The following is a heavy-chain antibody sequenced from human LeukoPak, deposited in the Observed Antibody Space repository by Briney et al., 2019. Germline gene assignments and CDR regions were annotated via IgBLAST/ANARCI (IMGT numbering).Heavy chain of an antibody. Sequence: GGSLRLSCAASGFTFSSYSMNWVRQAPGKGLEWVSSISSGSSYKYYADSVKGRFTISRDNAKNSLYLQMNSLRAEDTAVYYCAEIGITMIGGVWGKGTTVTISS. V-gene: IGHV3-21*01. CDR1: GFTFSSYS. CDR3: AEIGITMIGGV. CDR2: ISSGSSYK. J-gene: IGHJ6*04. D-gene: IGHD3-10*02.